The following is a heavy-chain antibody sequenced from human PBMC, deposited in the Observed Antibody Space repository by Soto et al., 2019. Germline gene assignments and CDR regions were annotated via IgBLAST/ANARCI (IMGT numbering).Heavy chain of an antibody. CDR2: IYYSGST. CDR3: ARDSFGEYYYDRSGYSSPGLYGMDV. CDR1: GGSVSSGSYY. Sequence: TSETLSLTCTVSGGSVSSGSYYWSWIRQPPGKGLEWIGYIYYSGSTNYNPSLKSRVTISVDTSKNQFSLKLSSVTAADTAVYYCARDSFGEYYYDRSGYSSPGLYGMDVWGQGTTVTVSS. J-gene: IGHJ6*02. V-gene: IGHV4-61*01. D-gene: IGHD3-22*01.